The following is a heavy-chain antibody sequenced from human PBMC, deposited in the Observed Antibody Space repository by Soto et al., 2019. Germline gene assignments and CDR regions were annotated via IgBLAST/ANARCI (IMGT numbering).Heavy chain of an antibody. CDR3: DTFVVPASRHNDCDFCETRTPGTFDS. D-gene: IGHD2-21*02. Sequence: ETLGPACPVSGVSISSSNNYGGWGRQPPGKGLDWIRNICYSRATYDNPSRKSRVTISVDTSKNRSSQKLNHVTAADTAVYYCDTFVVPASRHNDCDFCETRTPGTFDS. J-gene: IGHJ5*01. V-gene: IGHV4-39*01. CDR2: ICYSRAT. CDR1: GVSISSSNNY.